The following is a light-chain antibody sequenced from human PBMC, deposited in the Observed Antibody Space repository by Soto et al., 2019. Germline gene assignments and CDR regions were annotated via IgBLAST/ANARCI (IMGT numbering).Light chain of an antibody. CDR1: TSNIGINY. V-gene: IGLV1-51*01. CDR3: GTWDGSLSTEV. J-gene: IGLJ2*01. Sequence: QSALTQPPSVSAAPGQKVTISCSGGTSNIGINYVAWYQHLPGAAPKLLIYDNSKRPSGIPDRFSGSKSGTSATLGITGLQTGDEADYYCGTWDGSLSTEVFGGGTKVTVL. CDR2: DNS.